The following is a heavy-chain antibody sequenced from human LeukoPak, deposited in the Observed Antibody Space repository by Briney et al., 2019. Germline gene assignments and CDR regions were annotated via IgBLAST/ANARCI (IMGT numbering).Heavy chain of an antibody. J-gene: IGHJ4*02. D-gene: IGHD4-23*01. V-gene: IGHV3-21*04. Sequence: GGSLGLSCAASGFTFSSSAMNWVRQAPGKGLEWVSSINNVGSHIYYAGSVRGRFTISRDNAKNLLYLQMDSLRAEDTAVYYCARDLNGGNNWGQGTLVTVSS. CDR2: INNVGSHI. CDR3: ARDLNGGNN. CDR1: GFTFSSSA.